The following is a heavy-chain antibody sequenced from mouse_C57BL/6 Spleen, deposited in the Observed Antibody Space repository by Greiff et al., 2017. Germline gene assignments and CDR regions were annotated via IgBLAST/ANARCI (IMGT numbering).Heavy chain of an antibody. CDR2: INPSTGGT. Sequence: VQLQQSGPELVKPGASVKISCKASGYSFTGYYMNWVKQSPEKSLEWIGEINPSTGGTTYNQKFKAKATLTVDKSSSTAYMQLKSLTSEDSAVYYCANYYYGSSYYFDYWGQGTTLTVSS. J-gene: IGHJ2*01. CDR1: GYSFTGYY. V-gene: IGHV1-42*01. D-gene: IGHD1-1*01. CDR3: ANYYYGSSYYFDY.